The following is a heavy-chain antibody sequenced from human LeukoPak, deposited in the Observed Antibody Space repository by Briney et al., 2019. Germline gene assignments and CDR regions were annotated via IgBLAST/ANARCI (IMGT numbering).Heavy chain of an antibody. D-gene: IGHD3-3*01. CDR1: GFTFSSYA. Sequence: GGSLRLSCAASGFTFSSYAMSWVRQAPGKGLEWVSAISGSGGSTYYADSVKGRFTISRDNSKNTLYLQMNSLRAEDTAVYYCAKDPRLTYYDFWSGYYTNNWFDPWGQGTLVTVSS. CDR2: ISGSGGST. CDR3: AKDPRLTYYDFWSGYYTNNWFDP. J-gene: IGHJ5*02. V-gene: IGHV3-23*01.